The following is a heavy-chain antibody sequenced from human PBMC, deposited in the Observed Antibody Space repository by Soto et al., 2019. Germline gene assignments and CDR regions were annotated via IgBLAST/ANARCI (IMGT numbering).Heavy chain of an antibody. CDR1: GGSISSSSYY. CDR2: IYYSGST. J-gene: IGHJ4*02. D-gene: IGHD3-9*01. CDR3: ARTAHYGILHGYYNRGYFDY. V-gene: IGHV4-39*01. Sequence: SETLSLTCTVSGGSISSSSYYWGWIRQPPGKGLEWIGSIYYSGSTYYNPSLKSRVTISVDTSKNQFSLKLSSVTAADTAVYYCARTAHYGILHGYYNRGYFDYWGQGNLVPVSS.